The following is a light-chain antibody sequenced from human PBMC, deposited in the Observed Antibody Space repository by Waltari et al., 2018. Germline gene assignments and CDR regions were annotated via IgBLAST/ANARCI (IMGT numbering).Light chain of an antibody. V-gene: IGKV1-5*03. J-gene: IGKJ1*01. Sequence: DIQVTQSPSTLSASVGDRVSIPCRASQSISSSLAWFQQKPGKGPKLLIYGASTLESWVPSRFSGSGSGTEFTLTISSLQPDDFATYYCQQYFHLSTFGQGTKVEIK. CDR2: GAS. CDR1: QSISSS. CDR3: QQYFHLST.